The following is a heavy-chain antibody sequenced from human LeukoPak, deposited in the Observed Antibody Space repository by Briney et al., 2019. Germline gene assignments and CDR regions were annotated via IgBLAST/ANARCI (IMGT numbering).Heavy chain of an antibody. CDR1: GFTFSSHR. CDR3: TTDPYYYDSSGYYGGKEAYYFDY. CDR2: INSDGST. J-gene: IGHJ4*02. V-gene: IGHV3-74*01. D-gene: IGHD3-22*01. Sequence: GGSLRLSCAASGFTFSSHRMHWVRQAPGKGLVWVSRINSDGSTSYADSVKGRFTISRDNAKNTLYLQMNSLKTEDTAVYYCTTDPYYYDSSGYYGGKEAYYFDYWGQGTLVTVSS.